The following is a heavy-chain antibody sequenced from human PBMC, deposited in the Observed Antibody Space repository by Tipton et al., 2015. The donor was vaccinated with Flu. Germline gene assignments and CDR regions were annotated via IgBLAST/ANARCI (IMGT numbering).Heavy chain of an antibody. D-gene: IGHD2-2*01. CDR3: ARDLRYCSSTSCPSAV. J-gene: IGHJ4*02. CDR2: ISAYNGNT. CDR1: GYTFTSYG. V-gene: IGHV1-18*04. Sequence: QLVQSGAEVKKPGASVKVSCKASGYTFTSYGISWVRQAPGQGLEWMGWISAYNGNTNYAQKLQGRVTMTTDTSTSTAYMKLRSLRSDDTAVYYCARDLRYCSSTSCPSAVWGQGTLVTVSS.